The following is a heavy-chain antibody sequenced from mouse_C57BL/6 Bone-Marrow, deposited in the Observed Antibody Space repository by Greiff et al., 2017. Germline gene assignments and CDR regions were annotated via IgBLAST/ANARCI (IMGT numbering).Heavy chain of an antibody. D-gene: IGHD1-1*01. CDR2: IDPSDSYT. V-gene: IGHV1-69*01. CDR1: GYTFTSYW. J-gene: IGHJ2*01. Sequence: QVQLQQPGAELVMPGASVKLSCKASGYTFTSYWMHWVKQRPGQGLEWIGEIDPSDSYTNYNQKFKGKSTLTVDKSSSTAYMQLSSLTSEDSAVYYCARIGYGSSHKGFDYWGQGTTLTVSS. CDR3: ARIGYGSSHKGFDY.